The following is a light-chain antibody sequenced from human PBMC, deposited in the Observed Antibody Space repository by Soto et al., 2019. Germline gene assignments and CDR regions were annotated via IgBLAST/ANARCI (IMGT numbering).Light chain of an antibody. Sequence: EIVLTQSPAXLSLSPGERATLSCRASQSVSSYLAWYQQKPGQAPRLLIYDASNRATGIPARFSGSGSGTDFTLTISSLEPEXFAVYYCQQRSNWPPITFGQXTRLEIK. J-gene: IGKJ5*01. CDR1: QSVSSY. CDR2: DAS. CDR3: QQRSNWPPIT. V-gene: IGKV3-11*01.